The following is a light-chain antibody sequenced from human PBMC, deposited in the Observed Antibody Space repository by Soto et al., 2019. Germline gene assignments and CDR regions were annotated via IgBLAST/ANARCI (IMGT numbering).Light chain of an antibody. CDR3: KQSKSFPLT. CDR1: QDINRW. CDR2: AAS. Sequence: DIQMTQSPSSLSASVGDRVTITCRASQDINRWLAWYQRKPGEAPKVLIYAASSLESGVPSRFSGSGSGTDFSLTISSLQPEDFATYYCKQSKSFPLTFGGGTKVDIK. V-gene: IGKV1-12*01. J-gene: IGKJ4*01.